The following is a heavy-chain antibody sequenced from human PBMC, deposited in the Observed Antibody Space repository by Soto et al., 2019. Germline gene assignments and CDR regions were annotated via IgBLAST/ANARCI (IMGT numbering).Heavy chain of an antibody. CDR3: ARHATGELLRYYYYGMDV. D-gene: IGHD1-26*01. Sequence: PGESLKISCKGFGYSFTSYWIGWVRQMPGKGLEWMGIIYPGDSDTRYSPSFQGQVTISADKSISTAYLQWSSLKASDTAMYYCARHATGELLRYYYYGMDVWGQGTTVTVSS. CDR2: IYPGDSDT. V-gene: IGHV5-51*01. CDR1: GYSFTSYW. J-gene: IGHJ6*02.